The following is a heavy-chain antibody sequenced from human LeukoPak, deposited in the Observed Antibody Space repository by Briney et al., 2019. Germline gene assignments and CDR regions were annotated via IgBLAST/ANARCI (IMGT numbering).Heavy chain of an antibody. Sequence: SVKVSCKASGDTFSSYAISWVRQAPGQGLEWMGGIIPIFGTANYAQKFQGRVTITTDESTSTAYMELSSLRSEDTAVYYCARGDITMVRGVIITYAFDIWGQGTMVTVSS. J-gene: IGHJ3*02. CDR3: ARGDITMVRGVIITYAFDI. CDR1: GDTFSSYA. V-gene: IGHV1-69*05. D-gene: IGHD3-10*01. CDR2: IIPIFGTA.